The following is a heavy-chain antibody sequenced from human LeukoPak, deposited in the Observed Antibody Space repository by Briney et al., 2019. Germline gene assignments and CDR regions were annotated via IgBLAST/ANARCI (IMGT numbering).Heavy chain of an antibody. J-gene: IGHJ4*02. V-gene: IGHV1-3*01. CDR3: ARWKLSLKYSYDFDY. CDR2: INAGNGNT. CDR1: EHTFTSYA. D-gene: IGHD5-18*01. Sequence: ASVKVSCKASEHTFTSYAMHWVRQAPGQRLEWMGWINAGNGNTKYSQKFQGRVTITRDTSASTAYMELSSLRSEDTAVYYCARWKLSLKYSYDFDYWGQGTLVTVSS.